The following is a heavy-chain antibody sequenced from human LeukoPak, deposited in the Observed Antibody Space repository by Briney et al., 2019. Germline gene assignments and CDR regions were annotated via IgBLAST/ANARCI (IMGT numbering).Heavy chain of an antibody. Sequence: GGSLRLSCAASGFTFTTYAMNWVRQAPGKGLEWVSVISGSGGSTYYADSVKGRFTISRDNSKNTLYLEVSSLRAEDTAVYYCATAFYFDSSGPYWYFDLWGRGTLVTVSS. D-gene: IGHD3-22*01. J-gene: IGHJ2*01. CDR1: GFTFTTYA. V-gene: IGHV3-23*01. CDR2: ISGSGGST. CDR3: ATAFYFDSSGPYWYFDL.